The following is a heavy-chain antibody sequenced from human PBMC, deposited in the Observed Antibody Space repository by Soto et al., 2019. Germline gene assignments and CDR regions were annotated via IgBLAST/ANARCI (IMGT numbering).Heavy chain of an antibody. J-gene: IGHJ4*02. CDR1: GFTFSSYD. CDR3: ARAIGPTLFDY. CDR2: IGTTGDT. D-gene: IGHD3-22*01. Sequence: HPGGSLRLSCSASGFTFSSYDMHWVRQGTGKGLEWVSAIGTTGDTYYAGSVKGRFTISRENAKNSLYLKMNSLRAGDTAIYFCARAIGPTLFDYWGQGTLVTVSS. V-gene: IGHV3-13*04.